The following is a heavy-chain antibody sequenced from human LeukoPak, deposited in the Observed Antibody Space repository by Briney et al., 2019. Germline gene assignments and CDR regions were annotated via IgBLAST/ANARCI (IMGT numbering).Heavy chain of an antibody. CDR2: VSGGGST. D-gene: IGHD2-15*01. V-gene: IGHV3-23*01. CDR1: GLTFSSYS. J-gene: IGHJ4*02. CDR3: AKDREGYCSGGSCRYFDC. Sequence: PGGSLRLSCAASGLTFSSYSISWVRQAPGKGLEWVSAVSGGGSTYYADSVKGRFTISRDNSKNTLYLQMNSLRAEDTAVYYCAKDREGYCSGGSCRYFDCWGQGTLVTVSS.